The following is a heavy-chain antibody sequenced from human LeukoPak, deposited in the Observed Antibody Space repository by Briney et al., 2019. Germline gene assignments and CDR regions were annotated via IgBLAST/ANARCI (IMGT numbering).Heavy chain of an antibody. CDR1: GASISSSSYY. CDR3: ARSVAGGQYFFDE. CDR2: IYYSGTT. J-gene: IGHJ2*01. Sequence: PSETETLTCTVSGASISSSSYYWGWMRQPPGKGLEWIGSIYYSGTTYYNPSLKSRVTISVDTSKNQFSLKLTSVTAADTAVYYCARSVAGGQYFFDEWGGSPVVTVSS. V-gene: IGHV4-39*01. D-gene: IGHD2/OR15-2a*01.